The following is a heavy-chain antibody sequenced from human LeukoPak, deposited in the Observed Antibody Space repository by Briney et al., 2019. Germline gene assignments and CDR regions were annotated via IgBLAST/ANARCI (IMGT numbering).Heavy chain of an antibody. CDR1: GGTFSSYA. D-gene: IGHD3-22*01. CDR2: IIPIFGTA. Sequence: SVKVSCKASGGTFSSYAISWVRQAPGQGLEWMGGIIPIFGTANYAQKFQGRVTITADESTSTAYMELSSLRSEDTAVYYRASRGPYYYDSSGYYSFDLWGRGALVTVSS. V-gene: IGHV1-69*13. J-gene: IGHJ2*01. CDR3: ASRGPYYYDSSGYYSFDL.